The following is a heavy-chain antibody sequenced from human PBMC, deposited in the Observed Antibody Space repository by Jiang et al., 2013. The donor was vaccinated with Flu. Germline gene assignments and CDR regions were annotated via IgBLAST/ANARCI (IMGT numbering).Heavy chain of an antibody. CDR1: GYTFTSYA. Sequence: GYTFTSYAMHWVRQAPGQSLEWMGWINAGNGNTKYSQKFQDRVTITRDTSASTAYMELSSLRSEDTAVYSCARTLTTVTTSGFDPWGQGTLVTVSS. CDR2: INAGNGNT. CDR3: ARTLTTVTTSGFDP. D-gene: IGHD4-11*01. J-gene: IGHJ5*02. V-gene: IGHV1-3*01.